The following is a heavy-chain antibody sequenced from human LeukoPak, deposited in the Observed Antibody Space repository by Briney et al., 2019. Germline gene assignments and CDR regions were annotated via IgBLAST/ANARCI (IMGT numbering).Heavy chain of an antibody. Sequence: AGGSLRLSCAASGFTFDDYAMHWVRQAPGKGLEWVSYISSSGSTIYYADSVKGRFTISRDNAKNSLYLQMNSLRAEDTAVYYCARAEVWLAGYWGQGTLVTVSS. J-gene: IGHJ4*02. CDR3: ARAEVWLAGY. V-gene: IGHV3-11*04. CDR2: ISSSGSTI. D-gene: IGHD3-22*01. CDR1: GFTFDDYA.